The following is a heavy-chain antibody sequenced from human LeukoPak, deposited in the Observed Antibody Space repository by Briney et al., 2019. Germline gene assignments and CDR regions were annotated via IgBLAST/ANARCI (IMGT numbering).Heavy chain of an antibody. J-gene: IGHJ4*02. CDR3: ARDSRYGGNSGY. Sequence: ASVKVSCKASGYTFTSYDINWVRQATGQGLEWMGWMNPNSGNTGYAQKFQGRVTITRNTSISTAYMELSSLRSEDTAVYYCARDSRYGGNSGYWGQGTLVTVSS. CDR1: GYTFTSYD. V-gene: IGHV1-8*03. D-gene: IGHD4-23*01. CDR2: MNPNSGNT.